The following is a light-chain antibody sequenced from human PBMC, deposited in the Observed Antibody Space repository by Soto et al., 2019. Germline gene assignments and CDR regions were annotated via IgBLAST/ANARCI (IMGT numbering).Light chain of an antibody. CDR3: QQNYRNTPWT. V-gene: IGKV1-39*01. CDR1: QSISNH. J-gene: IGKJ1*01. Sequence: DIQMTQSPSSLSASVEDRVIITCRASQSISNHLNWYQQKPGKAPKLLIFAASSLQSGVPSRFSGSRSGPDFTLTISSLQPEDFATYYCQQNYRNTPWTFGQGTKVDIK. CDR2: AAS.